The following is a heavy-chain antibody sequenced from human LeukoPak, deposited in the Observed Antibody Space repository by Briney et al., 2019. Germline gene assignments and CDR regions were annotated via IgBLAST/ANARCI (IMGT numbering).Heavy chain of an antibody. J-gene: IGHJ3*02. Sequence: ASVKVSCKASGYTFTSYDINWVRQATGQGLEWMGWMNPNSGNTGYAQKFQGRVTITRNTSISTAYMELSSLRSEDTAVYYCARGWVTERYYYDSSGYTKDFGAFDIWGQGTMVTVSS. CDR2: MNPNSGNT. CDR1: GYTFTSYD. D-gene: IGHD3-22*01. V-gene: IGHV1-8*01. CDR3: ARGWVTERYYYDSSGYTKDFGAFDI.